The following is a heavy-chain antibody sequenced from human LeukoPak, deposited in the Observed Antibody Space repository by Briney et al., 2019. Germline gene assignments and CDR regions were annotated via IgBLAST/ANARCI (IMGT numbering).Heavy chain of an antibody. CDR2: VNPSSGGT. D-gene: IGHD5-24*01. V-gene: IGHV1-2*02. CDR1: GYSFTAYY. Sequence: GASVKVSCKASGYSFTAYYIHWVRQAPAQGLEWMGWVNPSSGGTNFAEKFQGRVTMTRDTSISTAYMELSRLRSDDTAVYYCATSEISTIKNFDHWGQGTLVTVYS. J-gene: IGHJ4*02. CDR3: ATSEISTIKNFDH.